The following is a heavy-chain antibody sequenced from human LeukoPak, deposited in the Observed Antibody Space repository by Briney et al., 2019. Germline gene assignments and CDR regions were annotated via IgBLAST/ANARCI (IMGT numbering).Heavy chain of an antibody. D-gene: IGHD2-2*01. CDR3: ARDYCSSTSCLFDY. CDR2: INPNSGDT. Sequence: PGASVKVSCKASGYTFTSYGISWVRQAPGQGLEWMGRINPNSGDTNYAQKFQGRVTMTRDTSISTAYMELSRLRSDDTAVYYCARDYCSSTSCLFDYWGQGTLVTVSS. V-gene: IGHV1-2*06. CDR1: GYTFTSYG. J-gene: IGHJ4*02.